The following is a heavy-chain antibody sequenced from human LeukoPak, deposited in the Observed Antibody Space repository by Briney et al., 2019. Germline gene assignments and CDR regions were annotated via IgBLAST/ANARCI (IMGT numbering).Heavy chain of an antibody. CDR2: ISGSGGST. CDR1: GFTFSSYA. J-gene: IGHJ4*02. D-gene: IGHD5-24*01. Sequence: GGSLRLSCAASGFTFSSYAMSWVRQAPGKGLEWVSAISGSGGSTYYAASVKGRFTISRDNSKNTLYLQMNSLRAEDTAVYYCAKNPNRDGYNSVYWGQGTLVTVSS. V-gene: IGHV3-23*01. CDR3: AKNPNRDGYNSVY.